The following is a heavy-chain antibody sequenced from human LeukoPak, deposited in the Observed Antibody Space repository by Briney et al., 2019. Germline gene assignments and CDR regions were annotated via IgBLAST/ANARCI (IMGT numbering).Heavy chain of an antibody. CDR1: GGTFISYA. Sequence: GASVKVSCKASGGTFISYAISWVRQAPGQGLEWMGGIIPIFGTANYAQKFQGRVTITADKSTSTAYMELSSLRSEDTAVYYCATYSSSWPIGYYYYYMDVWGKGTTVTVSS. CDR3: ATYSSSWPIGYYYYYMDV. J-gene: IGHJ6*03. CDR2: IIPIFGTA. D-gene: IGHD6-13*01. V-gene: IGHV1-69*06.